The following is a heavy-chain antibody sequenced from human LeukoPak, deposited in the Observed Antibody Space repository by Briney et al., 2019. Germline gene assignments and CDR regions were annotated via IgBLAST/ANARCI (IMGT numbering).Heavy chain of an antibody. CDR1: GYTFTGYY. CDR2: IIPIFGTA. V-gene: IGHV1-69*13. CDR3: ASALRGYSGSYRPTYYFDY. Sequence: ASVKVSCKASGYTFTGYYMHWVRQAPGQGLEWMGGIIPIFGTANYAQKFQGRVTITADESTSTAYMELSSLRSEDTAVYYCASALRGYSGSYRPTYYFDYWGQGTLVTVSS. J-gene: IGHJ4*02. D-gene: IGHD1-26*01.